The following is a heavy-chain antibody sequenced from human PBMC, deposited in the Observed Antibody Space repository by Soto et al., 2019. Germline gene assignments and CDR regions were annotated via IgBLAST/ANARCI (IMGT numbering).Heavy chain of an antibody. D-gene: IGHD1-26*01. CDR1: GYTLTELS. V-gene: IGHV1-24*01. CDR2: FDPEDGET. Sequence: VASVKVSCKVSGYTLTELSMHWVRQAPGKGLEWKGGFDPEDGETIYAQKFQGRVTMTEDTSTDTAYMELGSLRSEDTAVYYCATSRWEPGYFDYWGQGTLVTVSS. J-gene: IGHJ4*02. CDR3: ATSRWEPGYFDY.